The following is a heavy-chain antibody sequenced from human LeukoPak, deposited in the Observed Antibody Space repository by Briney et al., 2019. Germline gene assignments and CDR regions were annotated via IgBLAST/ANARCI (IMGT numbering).Heavy chain of an antibody. Sequence: SETLSLTCTVSGGSISSGGYYWGWIRQHPGKGLEWIGYIYYSGSTYYNPSLKSRVTISVDTSKNQFSLKLSSVTAADTAVYYCARGSNSRRAYNWFDPWGQGTLVTVSS. V-gene: IGHV4-31*03. J-gene: IGHJ5*02. CDR1: GGSISSGGYY. D-gene: IGHD2-2*01. CDR3: ARGSNSRRAYNWFDP. CDR2: IYYSGST.